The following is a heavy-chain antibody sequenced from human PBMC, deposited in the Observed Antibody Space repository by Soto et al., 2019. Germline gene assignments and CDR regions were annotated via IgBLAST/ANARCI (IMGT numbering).Heavy chain of an antibody. CDR2: IYYSGST. J-gene: IGHJ5*02. CDR3: ARQDIVVLPAANGNWFDP. V-gene: IGHV4-39*01. CDR1: GGSISSSSYY. D-gene: IGHD2-2*01. Sequence: SETLSLTCTVSGGSISSSSYYWGWIRQPPGKGLECIGSIYYSGSTYYNPSLKSRVTISVDTSKNQFSLTLSSVTAADTAVYYCARQDIVVLPAANGNWFDPWGQGTLVTVSS.